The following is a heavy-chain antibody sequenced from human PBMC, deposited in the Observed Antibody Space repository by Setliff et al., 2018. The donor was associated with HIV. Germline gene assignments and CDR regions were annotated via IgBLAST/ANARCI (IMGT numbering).Heavy chain of an antibody. CDR1: GFTFSSYT. V-gene: IGHV3-21*01. D-gene: IGHD3-3*02. CDR3: TRKLAPGHGMDV. CDR2: ISDGGTYR. Sequence: LRLSCAASGFTFSSYTLNWIRQAPGKGLEWVASISDGGTYRYYADSVKGRFTISRDNANNSLYLQMDSLRVEDTTVYYCTRKLAPGHGMDVWGQGTTVTVSS. J-gene: IGHJ6*02.